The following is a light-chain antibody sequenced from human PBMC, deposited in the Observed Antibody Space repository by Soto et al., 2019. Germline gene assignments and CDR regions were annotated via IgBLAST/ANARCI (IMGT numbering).Light chain of an antibody. V-gene: IGKV1-39*01. CDR2: AAS. J-gene: IGKJ1*01. CDR1: QSITTY. Sequence: DIQMTQSPSSLSASVGDRVTITCRASQSITTYLNWCQQKPGKAPKLLIYAASNLQSGVPSRFSGSGSGTDFTLTISSLQPEDVATYFCQQSYNTPLTFGQGTKVDIK. CDR3: QQSYNTPLT.